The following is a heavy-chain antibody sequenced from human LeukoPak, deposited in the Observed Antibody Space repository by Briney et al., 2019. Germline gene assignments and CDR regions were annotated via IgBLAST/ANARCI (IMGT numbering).Heavy chain of an antibody. J-gene: IGHJ3*01. CDR2: ISGSGSST. CDR3: AKEMATIRAFGF. Sequence: GRSLRLSCAVSGFTFSTYAMSWVRQAPGKGVEWVSVISGSGSSTYYADSVKGRFTSARDNSKNTLYLQMNSLRAEDTAVYYCAKEMATIRAFGFWGQGTMVTVSS. CDR1: GFTFSTYA. V-gene: IGHV3-23*01. D-gene: IGHD5-24*01.